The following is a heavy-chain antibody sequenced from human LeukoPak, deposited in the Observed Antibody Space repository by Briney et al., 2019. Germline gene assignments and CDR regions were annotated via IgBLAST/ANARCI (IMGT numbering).Heavy chain of an antibody. CDR1: GGSISTYY. J-gene: IGHJ6*02. D-gene: IGHD3-22*01. Sequence: PSETLSLTCTVSGGSISTYYWSWIRQPPGKGLEWIGYIYYRGTTDYNPSLKSRVIITLDTSKNQFSLKLNSVTAADTAVYYCARSYDSRGYYYYGMVVWGQGTTVTVSS. CDR3: ARSYDSRGYYYYGMVV. CDR2: IYYRGTT. V-gene: IGHV4-59*01.